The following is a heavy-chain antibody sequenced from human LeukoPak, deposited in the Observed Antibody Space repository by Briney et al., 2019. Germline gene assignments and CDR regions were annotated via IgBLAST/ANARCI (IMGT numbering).Heavy chain of an antibody. CDR2: IKEDGARK. D-gene: IGHD3-16*01. CDR1: GFTVDTYW. V-gene: IGHV3-7*01. Sequence: GGSLRLSCVASGFTVDTYWMSWVRQAPGKGLDWVAHIKEDGARKYYVDSVRGRFTISRDNAKNSLFLQMNSLRVEDTAVFYCVAWGSLVVWGQGTLVTVSS. CDR3: VAWGSLVV. J-gene: IGHJ4*02.